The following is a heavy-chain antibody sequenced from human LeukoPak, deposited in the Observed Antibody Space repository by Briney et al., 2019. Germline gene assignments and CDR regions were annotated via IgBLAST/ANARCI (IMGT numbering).Heavy chain of an antibody. V-gene: IGHV1-2*02. CDR3: ARGLLGYYFDY. CDR2: INPSSGGT. Sequence: ASVKVSCKASGYTFTGYYMHWVRQAPGQGLEWMGWINPSSGGTNYAQKFQGRVTMTRDTSISTAYMELSRLRSDDTAVYYCARGLLGYYFDYWGQGTLVTVSS. D-gene: IGHD2-15*01. J-gene: IGHJ4*02. CDR1: GYTFTGYY.